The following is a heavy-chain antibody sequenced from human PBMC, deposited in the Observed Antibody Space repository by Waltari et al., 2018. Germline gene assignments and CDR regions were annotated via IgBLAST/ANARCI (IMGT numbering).Heavy chain of an antibody. CDR2: IKIECSRI. CDR3: ARWRFLRSTTCLYGMDV. V-gene: IGHV3-74*01. J-gene: IGHJ6*02. D-gene: IGHD2-2*01. Sequence: PGKGRVCVSRIKIECSRIISADSVRGRFTIFRDNGKDTLYLQMNSLRAEDTAVYYCARWRFLRSTTCLYGMDVWGQGTTVTVSS.